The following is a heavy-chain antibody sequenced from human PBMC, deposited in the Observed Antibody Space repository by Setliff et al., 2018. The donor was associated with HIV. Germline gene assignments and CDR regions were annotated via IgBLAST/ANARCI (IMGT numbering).Heavy chain of an antibody. D-gene: IGHD3-16*01. CDR1: GGSISSLTHY. J-gene: IGHJ4*02. V-gene: IGHV4-39*01. CDR3: ARIFGFTTASYARGNDY. CDR2: VHYTGTT. Sequence: SETLSLTCTVSGGSISSLTHYWGWFRQPPGKGLECIGTVHYTGTTYYNSSLESRVTISVDTSRNQFSLKLYSVIAADTAVYYCARIFGFTTASYARGNDYWGRGTLVTVSS.